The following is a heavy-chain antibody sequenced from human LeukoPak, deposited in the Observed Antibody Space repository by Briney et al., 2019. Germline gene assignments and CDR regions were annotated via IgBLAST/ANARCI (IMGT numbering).Heavy chain of an antibody. CDR1: GGTFSSYA. D-gene: IGHD1-26*01. Sequence: GASVKVSCKASGGTFSSYAISWVRQAPGQGLEWMGGIIPIFGTANYAQKFQGRVTITADKSTSTAYMELSSLRSEDTAVYYCARDLFLRLHSGPLGGGWFDPWGQGTLVTVSS. CDR3: ARDLFLRLHSGPLGGGWFDP. CDR2: IIPIFGTA. J-gene: IGHJ5*02. V-gene: IGHV1-69*06.